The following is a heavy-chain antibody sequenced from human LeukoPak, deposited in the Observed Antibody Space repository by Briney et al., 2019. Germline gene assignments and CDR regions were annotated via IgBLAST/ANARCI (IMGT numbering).Heavy chain of an antibody. J-gene: IGHJ4*02. D-gene: IGHD1-26*01. CDR3: ARDGRVTVGATRYGY. CDR2: ISSSGSTI. Sequence: GGSLRLSCAASGFTFSSYEMNWVRQAPGKGLEWVSYISSSGSTIYYADSVKGRFTISRDNAKNSLYLQMNSLRAEDTAVYYCARDGRVTVGATRYGYWGQGTLVTVSS. CDR1: GFTFSSYE. V-gene: IGHV3-48*03.